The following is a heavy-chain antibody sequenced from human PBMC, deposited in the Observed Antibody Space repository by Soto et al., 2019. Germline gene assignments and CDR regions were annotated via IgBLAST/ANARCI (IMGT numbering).Heavy chain of an antibody. CDR1: GGSISSSSYY. D-gene: IGHD2-2*01. CDR3: ARIFLSLVPAAIPMSWFDP. V-gene: IGHV4-39*01. Sequence: PSETLSLTCTVSGGSISSSSYYWGWIRQPPGKGLEWIGSIYYSGSTYYNPSPKSRVTISVDTSKNQFSLKLSSVTAADTAVYYCARIFLSLVPAAIPMSWFDPWGQGTLVTVPQ. J-gene: IGHJ5*02. CDR2: IYYSGST.